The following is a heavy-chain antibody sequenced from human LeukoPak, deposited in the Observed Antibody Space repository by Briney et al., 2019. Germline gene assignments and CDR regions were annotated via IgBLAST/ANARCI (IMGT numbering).Heavy chain of an antibody. CDR2: IIPIFGTA. J-gene: IGHJ6*02. CDR3: ARSEPLTYYYDSSADNQTPYYYGMDV. D-gene: IGHD3-22*01. V-gene: IGHV1-69*13. CDR1: GGTFSSYA. Sequence: ASVKVSCKASGGTFSSYAISWVRQAPGQGLEWMGGIIPIFGTANYAQKFQGRVTITADESTSTAYMELSSLRSEDTAVYYCARSEPLTYYYDSSADNQTPYYYGMDVWGQGTTVTVSS.